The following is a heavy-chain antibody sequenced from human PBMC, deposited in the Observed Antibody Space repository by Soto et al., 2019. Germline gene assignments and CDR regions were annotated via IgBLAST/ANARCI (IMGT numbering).Heavy chain of an antibody. J-gene: IGHJ3*02. CDR2: ISGSGGST. CDR3: AKVWVYCSSTSCYAFDI. D-gene: IGHD2-2*01. V-gene: IGHV3-23*01. CDR1: GFTFSSYA. Sequence: GGSLRLSCAASGFTFSSYAMSWVRQAPGKGLEWVSAISGSGGSTYYADSVKGRFTISRDNSKNTLYLQMNSLSAEDTAVYYCAKVWVYCSSTSCYAFDIWGQGTMVTVSS.